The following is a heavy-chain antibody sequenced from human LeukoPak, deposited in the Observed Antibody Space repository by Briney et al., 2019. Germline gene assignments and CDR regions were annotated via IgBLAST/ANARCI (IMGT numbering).Heavy chain of an antibody. V-gene: IGHV1-69*06. D-gene: IGHD6-19*01. Sequence: GASVKVSCKASGGTFSSYAISWVRQAPGQGLEWMGGIIPIFGTANYAQKFQGRVTITADKSTSTAYMELSSLRSEDTAVYYCAIERGAVAGTRNLPFDYWGQGTLVTVSS. CDR3: AIERGAVAGTRNLPFDY. CDR1: GGTFSSYA. CDR2: IIPIFGTA. J-gene: IGHJ4*02.